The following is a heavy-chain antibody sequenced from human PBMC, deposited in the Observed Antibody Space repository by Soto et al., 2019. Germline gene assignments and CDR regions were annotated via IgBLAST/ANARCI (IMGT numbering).Heavy chain of an antibody. CDR1: GFTFSTYA. CDR2: IVNDGSYK. V-gene: IGHV3-30*18. CDR3: AKDGGIAVAGTFDH. J-gene: IGHJ4*02. Sequence: QVQLVESGGGVVQPGRSLRLSCAASGFTFSTYAMHWVRQAPGKGLEWVAVIVNDGSYKYYPDPVKGRFTISRDNSKHTLYLQMNSLRAEDTAVYYCAKDGGIAVAGTFDHWGQGTLVTVSS. D-gene: IGHD6-19*01.